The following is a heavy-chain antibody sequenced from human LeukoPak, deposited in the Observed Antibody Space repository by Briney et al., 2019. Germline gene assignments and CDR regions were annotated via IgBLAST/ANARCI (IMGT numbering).Heavy chain of an antibody. V-gene: IGHV3-23*01. D-gene: IGHD7-27*01. CDR1: GFTFSNYA. CDR2: IGGGDDI. J-gene: IGHJ4*02. Sequence: GGSLRLSCAASGFTFSNYAMNWVRQAPGKGLEWVAGIGGGDDIHYADSVKGRFTGSRGDSKNTLYLQMSSLRIEDTAVYYCAKDATPFNSIWDYFDSWGQGTLVTVSA. CDR3: AKDATPFNSIWDYFDS.